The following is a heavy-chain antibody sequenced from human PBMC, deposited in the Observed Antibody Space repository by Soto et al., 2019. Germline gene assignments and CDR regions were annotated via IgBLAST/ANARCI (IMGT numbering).Heavy chain of an antibody. J-gene: IGHJ4*02. CDR2: INWNSDKV. D-gene: IGHD6-25*01. Sequence: VLLVESGGGLVQPGRSLRLSCAVSGFNFGNYAMHWVRQAPGKGLEGVAAINWNSDKVAYAGSVLGRFTIFRNSAKNSLHLQMNDLTTEDTALYYCAKDKGGTPYYIDSWGQGILVTVSS. CDR1: GFNFGNYA. CDR3: AKDKGGTPYYIDS. V-gene: IGHV3-9*01.